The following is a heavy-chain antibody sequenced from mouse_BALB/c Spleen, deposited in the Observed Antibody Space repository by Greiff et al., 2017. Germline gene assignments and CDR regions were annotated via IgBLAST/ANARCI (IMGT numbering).Heavy chain of an antibody. J-gene: IGHJ2*01. CDR1: GFTFSSYT. CDR3: TRDKGYGDY. CDR2: ISSGGSYT. D-gene: IGHD2-10*02. V-gene: IGHV5-6-4*01. Sequence: DVKLVESGGGLVKPGGSLKLSCAASGFTFSSYTMSWVRQTPEKRLEWVATISSGGSYTYYPDSVKGRFTISRDNAKNTLYLQMSSLKSEDTAMYYCTRDKGYGDYWGQGTTLTVSS.